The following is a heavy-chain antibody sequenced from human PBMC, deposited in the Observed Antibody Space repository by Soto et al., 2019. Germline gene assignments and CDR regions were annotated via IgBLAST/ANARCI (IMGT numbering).Heavy chain of an antibody. V-gene: IGHV4-34*01. CDR1: SGSFSGYY. Sequence: ETLCRTCSIYSGSFSGYYWSWIRQPPGKGLEWIGEISQSGNTNYSPSLKSRVSISIDTSKKQFSLNLASVSAADTAVYYCARAPKVSGSSQTRPDFWGQGTLVTVYS. CDR2: ISQSGNT. CDR3: ARAPKVSGSSQTRPDF. J-gene: IGHJ4*02. D-gene: IGHD6-6*01.